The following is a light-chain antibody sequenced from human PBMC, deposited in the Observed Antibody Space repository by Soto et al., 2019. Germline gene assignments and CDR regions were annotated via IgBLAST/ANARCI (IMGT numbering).Light chain of an antibody. CDR1: QSVSSSY. CDR3: QQYGSSLGA. J-gene: IGKJ4*01. CDR2: GVS. Sequence: EIVLTQSPGTLSLSPGARATLSCRASQSVSSSYLAWYQQKPGQAPRLLIYGVSSRATGIPDRFSGIVSATDLTINISRLEPEDGEVDDGQQYGSSLGAFGGGTKVDIK. V-gene: IGKV3-20*01.